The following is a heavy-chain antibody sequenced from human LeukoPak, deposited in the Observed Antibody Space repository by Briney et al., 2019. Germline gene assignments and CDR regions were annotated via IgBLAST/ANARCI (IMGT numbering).Heavy chain of an antibody. CDR3: AKDTGQLR. J-gene: IGHJ4*02. D-gene: IGHD2-2*01. CDR2: ISDSGIST. V-gene: IGHV3-23*01. Sequence: GGSLRLSCAASEFIVSANYMSWVRQAPGKGLEWVSAISDSGISTYFADSVKGRFTISRDNSKNTLYLQMNSLRAEDTAVYYCAKDTGQLRWGQGTLVTVSS. CDR1: EFIVSANY.